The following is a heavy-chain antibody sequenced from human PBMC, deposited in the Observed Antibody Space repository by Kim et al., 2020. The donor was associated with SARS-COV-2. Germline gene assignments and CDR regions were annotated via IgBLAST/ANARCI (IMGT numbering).Heavy chain of an antibody. D-gene: IGHD2-2*01. CDR3: SRRSNTNWSHDA. Sequence: GGSLRLSCAASGFTVSNSYMNWVRQAPGKGLEWVSVIYRGGQTYYADSLKGRFTVARDNFKNALFLQMNSLRAEDTATYYCSRRSNTNWSHDAWRQGTLV. CDR1: GFTVSNSY. J-gene: IGHJ4*02. V-gene: IGHV3-53*01. CDR2: IYRGGQT.